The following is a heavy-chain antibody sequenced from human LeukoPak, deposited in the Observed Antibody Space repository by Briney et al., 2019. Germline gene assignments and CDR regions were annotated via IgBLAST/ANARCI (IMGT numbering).Heavy chain of an antibody. CDR2: IRDSGSST. V-gene: IGHV3-23*01. J-gene: IGHJ4*02. Sequence: PGGALRLSCAASGFTFSSYAMSWVRQAPGKGLEWVSAIRDSGSSTHYADSVKGRFTISRDNSKNTLYLQMNSLRAEDTAVYYCARERGRGRDSPWFDYWGQGTLVTVSS. CDR1: GFTFSSYA. CDR3: ARERGRGRDSPWFDY. D-gene: IGHD1-26*01.